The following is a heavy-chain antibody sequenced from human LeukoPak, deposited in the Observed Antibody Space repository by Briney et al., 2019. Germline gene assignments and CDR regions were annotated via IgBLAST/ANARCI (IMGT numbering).Heavy chain of an antibody. CDR2: ISAYNGNT. CDR3: ARVLDYGSGSYLLRRYYFDY. CDR1: GYTFTSYG. J-gene: IGHJ4*02. Sequence: ASVKVSCKASGYTFTSYGISWVQQAPGQGLEWMGWISAYNGNTNYAQKLQGRVTMTTDTSTSTAYMELRSLRSDDTAVYYCARVLDYGSGSYLLRRYYFDYWGQGTLVTVSS. V-gene: IGHV1-18*01. D-gene: IGHD3-10*01.